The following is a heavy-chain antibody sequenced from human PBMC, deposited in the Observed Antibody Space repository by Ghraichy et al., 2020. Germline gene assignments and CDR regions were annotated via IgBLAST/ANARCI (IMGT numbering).Heavy chain of an antibody. CDR1: GGSISSYY. D-gene: IGHD5-24*01. Sequence: SQTLSLTCTVSGGSISSYYWSWIRQPAGKGLEWIGRIYTSGSTNYNPSLKSRVTMSVDTSKNQFSLTLSSVTAADTAVYYCAREREVEYYYYGMDVWGQGTTVTVSS. CDR2: IYTSGST. V-gene: IGHV4-4*07. J-gene: IGHJ6*02. CDR3: AREREVEYYYYGMDV.